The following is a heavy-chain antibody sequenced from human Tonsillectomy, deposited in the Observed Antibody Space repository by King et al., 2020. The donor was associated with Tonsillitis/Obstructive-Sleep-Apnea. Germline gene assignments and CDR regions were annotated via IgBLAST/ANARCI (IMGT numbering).Heavy chain of an antibody. CDR2: INHSEST. CDR1: GGSFSGYY. D-gene: IGHD4-17*01. V-gene: IGHV4-34*01. CDR3: ARGGDKYDAFDI. Sequence: QVQLQQWGAGLLKPSEPLSLTCAVYGGSFSGYYWSWIRQPPGKGLEWIGEINHSESTNYNPSLKSRVTISVDTSKNQFSLKLSSVTAADTAVYYCARGGDKYDAFDIWGQGTMVTVSS. J-gene: IGHJ3*02.